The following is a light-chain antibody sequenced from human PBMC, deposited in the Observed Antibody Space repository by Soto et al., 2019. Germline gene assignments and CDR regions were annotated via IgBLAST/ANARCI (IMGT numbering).Light chain of an antibody. J-gene: IGKJ1*01. V-gene: IGKV1-9*01. CDR1: QDISTY. CDR3: QQLDSDPPWT. Sequence: IQLTQSPSSLSAPVGDRVTITCRASQDISTYLAWYQQNPGRAPKLLIYLASNLHTGVPSRFSDSGSGTEFTLTISRLQPEDFATYYCQQLDSDPPWTFGQGTRVEIK. CDR2: LAS.